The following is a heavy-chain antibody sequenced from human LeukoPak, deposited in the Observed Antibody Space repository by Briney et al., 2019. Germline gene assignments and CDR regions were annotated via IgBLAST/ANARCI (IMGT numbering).Heavy chain of an antibody. CDR1: GGTFSSYA. V-gene: IGHV1-69*04. CDR3: AGLRKNGYFDL. CDR2: IIPIFGIA. J-gene: IGHJ2*01. Sequence: SVKVSCKASGGTFSSYAISWVRQAPGQGLEWMGRIIPIFGIANYAQKFQGRVTITADKSTSTAYVELSSLRSEDTAVYYCAGLRKNGYFDLWGRGTLVTVSS.